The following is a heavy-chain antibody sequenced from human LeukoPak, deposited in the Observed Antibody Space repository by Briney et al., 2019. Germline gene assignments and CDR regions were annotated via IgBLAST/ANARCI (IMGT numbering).Heavy chain of an antibody. CDR3: AELGITMIGGV. CDR1: GFAFDSYA. Sequence: QTGGSLRLSCAASGFAFDSYAMHWVRQAPGKGLEWVAIISYDGSDESYADSVKGRFTISRDNAKNSLYLQMNSLRAEDTAVYYCAELGITMIGGVWGKGTTVTISS. V-gene: IGHV3-30*18. CDR2: ISYDGSDE. J-gene: IGHJ6*04. D-gene: IGHD3-10*02.